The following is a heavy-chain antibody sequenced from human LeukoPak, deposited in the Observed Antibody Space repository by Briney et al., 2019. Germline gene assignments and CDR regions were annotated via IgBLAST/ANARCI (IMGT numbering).Heavy chain of an antibody. CDR1: GFTFSSYG. V-gene: IGHV3-30*18. D-gene: IGHD3-10*01. CDR2: ISYDGSNK. CDR3: ANGVNPEVRGVILN. J-gene: IGHJ4*02. Sequence: PGGSLRLSCAASGFTFSSYGMHWVRQAPGKGLEWVAVISYDGSNKYYADSVKGRFTISRDNSKNTLYLQMNSLRAEHTAVYYCANGVNPEVRGVILNWGQGTLVTVSS.